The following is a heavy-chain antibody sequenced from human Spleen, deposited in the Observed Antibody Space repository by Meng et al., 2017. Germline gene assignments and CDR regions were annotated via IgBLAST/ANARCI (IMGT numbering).Heavy chain of an antibody. D-gene: IGHD3-10*01. CDR2: INDSGTT. CDR3: ARNRYYFGSGAWFDP. V-gene: IGHV4-34*01. Sequence: VPLKQGGAGLLKPSETLSLPCAVYGGSFSGYYWSWIRQPPGKGLEWIGEINDSGTTNHNPSLTSRLSISVDTSKNQISLKLSFMTAADTAVYYCARNRYYFGSGAWFDPWGQGTLVTVSS. CDR1: GGSFSGYY. J-gene: IGHJ5*02.